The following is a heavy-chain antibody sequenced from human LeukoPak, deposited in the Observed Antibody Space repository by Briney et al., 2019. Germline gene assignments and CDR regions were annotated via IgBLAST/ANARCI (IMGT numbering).Heavy chain of an antibody. CDR1: GFTFSSYA. Sequence: GGSLRLSCEASGFTFSSYAMSWVRQAPGKGLEWVSAISGSGGSTYYADSVKGRFTISRDNSKNTLYLQMNSLRAEDTAVYYCAKDERNWNYNLASQTYDWGQGTLVTVSS. D-gene: IGHD1-7*01. CDR2: ISGSGGST. V-gene: IGHV3-23*01. J-gene: IGHJ4*02. CDR3: AKDERNWNYNLASQTYD.